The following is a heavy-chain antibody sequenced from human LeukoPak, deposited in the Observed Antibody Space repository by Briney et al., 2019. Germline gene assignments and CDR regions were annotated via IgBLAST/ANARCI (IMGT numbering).Heavy chain of an antibody. CDR1: GFAFSNYW. J-gene: IGHJ4*02. V-gene: IGHV3-74*01. CDR3: ARGRDYSFDY. Sequence: PGGSLRLSCAASGFAFSNYWMHWVRQAPGKGLVWVSRTNTDGINTIFADSVKGRFTISGDNAKNTLYLQMSSLRAEDTAVYYCARGRDYSFDYWGQGNLVTVSS. D-gene: IGHD2-21*01. CDR2: TNTDGINT.